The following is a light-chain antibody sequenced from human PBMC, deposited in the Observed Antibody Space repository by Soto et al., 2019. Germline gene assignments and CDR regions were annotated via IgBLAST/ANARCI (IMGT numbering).Light chain of an antibody. Sequence: EIVMTQSPATLSVSPGESATLSCRASQSINRDLAWYVQKPGQAPRRVIYGASTRAPGIPARFSGRGPGADFTLTISSLEPEDFAVYYCQQRSDSITFGQGTRLEIK. J-gene: IGKJ5*01. V-gene: IGKV3D-11*02. CDR1: QSINRD. CDR2: GAS. CDR3: QQRSDSIT.